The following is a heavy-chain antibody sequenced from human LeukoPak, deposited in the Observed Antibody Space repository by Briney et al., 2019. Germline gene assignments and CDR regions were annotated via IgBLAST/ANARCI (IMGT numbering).Heavy chain of an antibody. J-gene: IGHJ5*02. Sequence: GGSLRLSCAASGFAFSSYGMHWVRQAPGKGLGWVAVISYDGSNKYYADSVKGRFTISRDNSKNTLYLQLNSLRAEDTAVYYCAKEGGKDIVVVENWFDPWGQGTLVTVSS. V-gene: IGHV3-30*18. CDR3: AKEGGKDIVVVENWFDP. CDR1: GFAFSSYG. D-gene: IGHD2-2*01. CDR2: ISYDGSNK.